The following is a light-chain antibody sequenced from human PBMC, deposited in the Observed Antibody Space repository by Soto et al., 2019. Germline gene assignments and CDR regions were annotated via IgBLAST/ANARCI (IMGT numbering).Light chain of an antibody. CDR3: QKYNSWLWT. J-gene: IGKJ1*01. CDR1: QSVSSSY. V-gene: IGKV3-15*01. Sequence: EIVLTQSPTTLSFSPGERATLSCRASQSVSSSYLAWYQQKPGQAPRLLIYGASTRATGIPARFSGSGSGTEFTLIISSLQSEDSAVYYCQKYNSWLWTCGQGNKGDIK. CDR2: GAS.